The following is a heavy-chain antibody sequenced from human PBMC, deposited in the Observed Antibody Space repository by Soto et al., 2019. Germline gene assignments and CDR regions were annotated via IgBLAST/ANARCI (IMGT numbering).Heavy chain of an antibody. J-gene: IGHJ4*02. Sequence: GGSLRLSCAASGFTFSSYAMSWVRQAPGKGLEWVSAFSGSGGSTYYADSVKGRFTISRDNSKNTLYLQMNSLRAEDTAVYYCAKLYEDIVVVAEWGQGTLVTVSS. CDR1: GFTFSSYA. V-gene: IGHV3-23*01. D-gene: IGHD2-15*01. CDR2: FSGSGGST. CDR3: AKLYEDIVVVAE.